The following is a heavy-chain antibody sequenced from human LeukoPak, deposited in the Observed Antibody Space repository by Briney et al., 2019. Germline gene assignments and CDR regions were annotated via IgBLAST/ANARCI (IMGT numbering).Heavy chain of an antibody. J-gene: IGHJ4*02. CDR2: ISTSSNYI. Sequence: GGSLRLSCAASGFTFSSYSMNWVRQAPGKGLEWVSSISTSSNYIYYADSVKGRFSMSRDNAENSLHLQMNSLRVDDTAVYYCARDPEDDFWSGYLDYWGQGILVTVSS. CDR3: ARDPEDDFWSGYLDY. V-gene: IGHV3-21*01. D-gene: IGHD3-3*01. CDR1: GFTFSSYS.